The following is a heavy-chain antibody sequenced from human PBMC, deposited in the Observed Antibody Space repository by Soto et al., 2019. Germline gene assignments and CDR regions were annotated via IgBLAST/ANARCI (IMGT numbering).Heavy chain of an antibody. Sequence: PGGSLRLSCAASGFTFSSYAMSWVRQAPGKGLEWVSAISGSGGSTYYADSVKGRFTISRDNSKNTLYLQMNSLRAEDTAVYYCEKDGLIEVDGTVWFDTWGQGTLVTVSS. CDR3: EKDGLIEVDGTVWFDT. CDR1: GFTFSSYA. V-gene: IGHV3-23*01. CDR2: ISGSGGST. D-gene: IGHD6-19*01. J-gene: IGHJ5*02.